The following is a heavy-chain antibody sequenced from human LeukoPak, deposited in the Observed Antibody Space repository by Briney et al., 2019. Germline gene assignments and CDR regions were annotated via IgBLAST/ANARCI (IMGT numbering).Heavy chain of an antibody. CDR3: ASGREYSSSFHFIY. Sequence: SVKVSCKASGGTFSSYAISWVRQAPGQGLEWMGGIIPIFGTANYARKFQGRVTITADESTSTAYMELSSLRSEDTAVYYCASGREYSSSFHFIYWGQGTLVTVSS. CDR2: IIPIFGTA. V-gene: IGHV1-69*13. CDR1: GGTFSSYA. J-gene: IGHJ4*02. D-gene: IGHD6-6*01.